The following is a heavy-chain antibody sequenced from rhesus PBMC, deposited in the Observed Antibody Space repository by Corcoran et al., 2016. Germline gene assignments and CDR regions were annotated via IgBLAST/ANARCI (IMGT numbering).Heavy chain of an antibody. CDR2: ILGNGSST. CDR1: GGSISASSY. V-gene: IGHV4S9*01. Sequence: QVQLQESGPGLVKPSETLSLTCAVSGGSISASSYWNWIRQPPGMGMEWIGSILGNGSSTYDNPTLKSRVTISKDTSKNLLFLKLCSVTAADTAVYYWARQPSGYWYFDRWGPGTPVTVSS. CDR3: ARQPSGYWYFDR. J-gene: IGHJ2*01. D-gene: IGHD1-44*01.